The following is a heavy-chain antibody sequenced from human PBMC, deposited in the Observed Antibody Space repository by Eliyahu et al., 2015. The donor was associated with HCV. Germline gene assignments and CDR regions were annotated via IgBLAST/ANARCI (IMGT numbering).Heavy chain of an antibody. CDR3: ARANWGTLGY. CDR2: INPNTGDT. J-gene: IGHJ4*02. Sequence: QVQLMQSGAEVKKPGASVKVSXKASGFTFTGHYLHWVRQAPGQGLEWMGWINPNTGDTNSPQKFQGRVTMTRDTSISTAYMELSSLRFDDTAIYYCARANWGTLGYWGQGTLVTVSS. V-gene: IGHV1-2*02. D-gene: IGHD7-27*01. CDR1: GFTFTGHY.